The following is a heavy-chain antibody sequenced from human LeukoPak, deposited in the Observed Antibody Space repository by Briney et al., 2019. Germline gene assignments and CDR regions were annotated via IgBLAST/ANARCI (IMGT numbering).Heavy chain of an antibody. CDR1: GFTFNTCA. J-gene: IGHJ4*02. CDR2: ISESGSGT. CDR3: AKGVFGVNRAFDY. Sequence: GGSLRLSCEASGFTFNTCAMSWVRQAPGKGLEWVSAISESGSGTYYADSVKGRFTISRDNSKNTLSLQMNSLRVDGTALYYCAKGVFGVNRAFDYWGQGTLVTVSS. D-gene: IGHD3-3*01. V-gene: IGHV3-23*01.